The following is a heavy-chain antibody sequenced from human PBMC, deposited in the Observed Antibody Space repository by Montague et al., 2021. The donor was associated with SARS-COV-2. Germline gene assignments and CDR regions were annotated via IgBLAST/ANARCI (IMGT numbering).Heavy chain of an antibody. CDR2: IYSSGNT. D-gene: IGHD6-13*01. V-gene: IGHV4-4*07. Sequence: SETLSLTCTVSGGSINYYYWHWLRQSAGKGLGWIGRIYSSGNTNSNPSLESRVIMSVDSSQNQFSPKLNSVTAADTAVYYCARGEHPTTASWYFFDSWGQGALVTVSS. CDR1: GGSINYYY. J-gene: IGHJ4*02. CDR3: ARGEHPTTASWYFFDS.